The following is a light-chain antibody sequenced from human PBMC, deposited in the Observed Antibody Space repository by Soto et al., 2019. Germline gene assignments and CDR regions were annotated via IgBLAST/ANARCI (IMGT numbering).Light chain of an antibody. CDR3: QQYYSYSYT. J-gene: IGKJ2*01. CDR1: QSISSW. V-gene: IGKV1-5*03. CDR2: KAS. Sequence: DIQMTQSPSTLSASVGDRVTITCRASQSISSWLAWYQQKPGKAPNLLISKASSLESGVPSRFSGSGSGTEFTLTSSSLQPDDFATYYCQQYYSYSYTFGQGTKLEIK.